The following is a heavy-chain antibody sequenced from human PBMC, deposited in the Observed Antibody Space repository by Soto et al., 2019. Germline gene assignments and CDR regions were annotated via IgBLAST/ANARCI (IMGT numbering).Heavy chain of an antibody. CDR3: AKEPVGPDWYFDL. V-gene: IGHV3-23*01. CDR2: ISGSGIST. CDR1: GFTFGSYA. J-gene: IGHJ2*01. Sequence: PGGSLRLSCAASGFTFGSYAMSWVRQAPGKGLEWVSGISGSGISTHYADSVKGRFTVSRDNSKNTLYLQMNSLRAEDTAVYNCAKEPVGPDWYFDLWGRGTLVTVSS.